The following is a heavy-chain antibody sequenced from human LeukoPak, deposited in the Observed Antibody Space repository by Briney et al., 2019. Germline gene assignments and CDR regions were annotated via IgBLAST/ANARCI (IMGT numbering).Heavy chain of an antibody. Sequence: SETLSLTCAVSGGSIGSSRWWHWVRQPPGKGLEWIGQIYHGGSTNYNPSLKSRVNISMDKSKNQFSLRLSSVTAADTAVYYCVSLTTVTAGDYWGQGTLVTVSS. J-gene: IGHJ4*02. CDR2: IYHGGST. CDR3: VSLTTVTAGDY. V-gene: IGHV4-4*02. CDR1: GGSIGSSRW. D-gene: IGHD4-17*01.